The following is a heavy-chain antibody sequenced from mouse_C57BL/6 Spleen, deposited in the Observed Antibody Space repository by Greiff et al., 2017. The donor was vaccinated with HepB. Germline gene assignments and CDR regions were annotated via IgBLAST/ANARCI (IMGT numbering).Heavy chain of an antibody. Sequence: DVMLVESGGGLVQPGGSLSLSCAASGFTFTDYYMSWVRQPPGKALEWLGFIRNKANGYTTEYSASVKGRFTISRDNSQSILYLQMNALRAEDSATYDCARRGYWYFDVWGTGTTVTVSS. CDR1: GFTFTDYY. CDR3: ARRGYWYFDV. V-gene: IGHV7-3*01. CDR2: IRNKANGYTT. J-gene: IGHJ1*03.